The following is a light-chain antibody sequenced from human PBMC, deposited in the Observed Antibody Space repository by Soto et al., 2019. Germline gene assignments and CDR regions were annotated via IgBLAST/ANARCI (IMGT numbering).Light chain of an antibody. CDR3: QQSYSTPL. CDR1: QSVLYSSNNKNY. CDR2: WAS. V-gene: IGKV4-1*01. Sequence: DIVMTQSPDSLAVSLGERATINCKSSQSVLYSSNNKNYLAWYQQKPGQPPQLLIYWASTRESGVPDRFSGTGSGTDFTLTISSLQPEDFATYYCQQSYSTPLFGQGTKLEIK. J-gene: IGKJ2*01.